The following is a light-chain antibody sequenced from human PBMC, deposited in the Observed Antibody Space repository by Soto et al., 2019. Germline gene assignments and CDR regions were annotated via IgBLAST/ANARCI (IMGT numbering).Light chain of an antibody. CDR1: SGINVGTYR. Sequence: QLVLTQPSSLSASPGASASLTCTLRSGINVGTYRIYWYQQKPGSPPQYLLRYKSDSDKQQGSGVPSRFSGSKDASANAGILLILGLQSEDGADYSCMFWHGSAWVFGGGPKLTVL. CDR2: YKSDSDK. V-gene: IGLV5-45*03. CDR3: MFWHGSAWV. J-gene: IGLJ3*02.